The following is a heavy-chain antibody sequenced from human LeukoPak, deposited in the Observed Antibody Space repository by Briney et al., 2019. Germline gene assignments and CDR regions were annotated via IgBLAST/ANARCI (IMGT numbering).Heavy chain of an antibody. J-gene: IGHJ2*01. CDR3: ARVLEGSSGQHWYFDL. CDR1: GGSFSGYY. CDR2: INHSGST. V-gene: IGHV4-34*01. Sequence: SETLSLTCAVCGGSFSGYYWSWIRQPPGKGLDWIGEINHSGSTNYNPCLKSRVTISVDTSKYQFSLRLSSVTAADTAVYYCARVLEGSSGQHWYFDLWGRGTLVTVSS. D-gene: IGHD6-19*01.